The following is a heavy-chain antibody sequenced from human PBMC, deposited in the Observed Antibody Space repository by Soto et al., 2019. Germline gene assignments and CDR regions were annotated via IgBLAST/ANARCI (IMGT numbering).Heavy chain of an antibody. CDR1: GGTFSSYA. CDR3: AGGYSYGYPVSGRVIWYFDL. CDR2: IIPIFGTA. J-gene: IGHJ2*01. V-gene: IGHV1-69*01. D-gene: IGHD5-18*01. Sequence: QVQLVQSGAEVKKPGSSVQVSCKASGGTFSSYAISWVRQAPGQGLEWMGGIIPIFGTANYAQKFQGRVTITADESTSTAYMELSSLRSEDTAVYYCAGGYSYGYPVSGRVIWYFDLWGRGTLVTVSS.